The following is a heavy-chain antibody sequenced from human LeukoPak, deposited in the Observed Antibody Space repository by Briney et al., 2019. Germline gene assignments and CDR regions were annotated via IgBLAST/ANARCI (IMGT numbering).Heavy chain of an antibody. D-gene: IGHD3-9*01. CDR3: ARQYYDILTGYYPIDY. J-gene: IGHJ4*02. CDR1: GFTVSSNY. Sequence: GGSLRLSCAASGFTVSSNYMSWVRQAPGKGLEWVSVIYSGGSTYYADSVKGRFTISRDNSKNTLYLQMNSLRAEDTAVYYCARQYYDILTGYYPIDYWGQGTLVTVSS. CDR2: IYSGGST. V-gene: IGHV3-53*01.